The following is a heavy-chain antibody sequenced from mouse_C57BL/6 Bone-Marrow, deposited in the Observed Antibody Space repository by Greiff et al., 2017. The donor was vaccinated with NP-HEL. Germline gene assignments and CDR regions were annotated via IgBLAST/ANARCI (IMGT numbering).Heavy chain of an antibody. V-gene: IGHV3-6*01. Sequence: EVKLVESGPGLVKPSQSLSLTCSVTGYSITSGYYWNWIRQFPGNKLEWMGYISYDGSNNYNPSLKNRISITRDTSKNQFFLKLNSVTTEDTATYYCARDPLYGNYEYFDYWGQGTTLTVSS. CDR3: ARDPLYGNYEYFDY. J-gene: IGHJ2*01. CDR2: ISYDGSN. D-gene: IGHD2-1*01. CDR1: GYSITSGYY.